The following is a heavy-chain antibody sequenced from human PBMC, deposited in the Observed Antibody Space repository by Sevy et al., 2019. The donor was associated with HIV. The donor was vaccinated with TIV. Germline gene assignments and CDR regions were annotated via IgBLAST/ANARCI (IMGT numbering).Heavy chain of an antibody. CDR2: INSDGSST. CDR3: ARDLSGDSDY. CDR1: GFTLSSYW. D-gene: IGHD3-10*01. V-gene: IGHV3-74*01. Sequence: GGSLRLSCAASGFTLSSYWMHWVRQAPGKGLVCVSRINSDGSSTTYADSVKGRFTISRDNAKNTLYLQMNSLRAEDTAVYYCARDLSGDSDYWGQGTLVTVSS. J-gene: IGHJ4*02.